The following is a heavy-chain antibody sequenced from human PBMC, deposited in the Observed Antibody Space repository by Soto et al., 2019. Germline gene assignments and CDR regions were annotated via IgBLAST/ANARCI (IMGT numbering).Heavy chain of an antibody. J-gene: IGHJ3*01. CDR2: DGGTT. V-gene: IGHV4-39*01. CDR3: AASRHGACDV. CDR1: GGSISSYSYY. Sequence: QLQLQESGPGLVKPSETLSLTCTVSGGSISSYSYYWGWIRQAPGKGLEWIGSDGGTTYYNPSLKSRVTTSVDTSHNQCSLGLRSVTAADTAVYYCAASRHGACDVWGQGAMVGVSS.